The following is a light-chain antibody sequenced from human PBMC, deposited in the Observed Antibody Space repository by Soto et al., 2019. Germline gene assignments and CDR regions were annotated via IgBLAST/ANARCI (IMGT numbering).Light chain of an antibody. V-gene: IGLV2-14*03. Sequence: QSALTQPASLSGSPGQPITISCTGTSSDVGAYDYVSWFQQYPGKAPKLMIYDVTDRPSGVSDRFFGSKSGNTASLTISGLQAEDEADYYCSSYTSGSTPYVFGTGTKSPS. CDR1: SSDVGAYDY. CDR2: DVT. CDR3: SSYTSGSTPYV. J-gene: IGLJ1*01.